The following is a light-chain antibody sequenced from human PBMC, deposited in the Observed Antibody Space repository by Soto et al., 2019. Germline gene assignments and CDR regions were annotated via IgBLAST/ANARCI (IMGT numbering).Light chain of an antibody. CDR1: QGIANY. V-gene: IGKV1-33*01. CDR2: DAS. J-gene: IGKJ5*01. CDR3: QQYHNFPIT. Sequence: DIQMTQSPSSLSASVGDRVTITCRASQGIANYLAWYQHKPGKVPKLLIFDASNVATGVPSRFSGSGSGTDFTFTISSLQPEDFATYYCQQYHNFPITFGQGTRLEIK.